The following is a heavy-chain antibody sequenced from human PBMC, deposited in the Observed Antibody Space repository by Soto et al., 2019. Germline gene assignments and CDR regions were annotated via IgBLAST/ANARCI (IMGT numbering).Heavy chain of an antibody. CDR1: GTTFSNYA. V-gene: IGHV1-69*12. CDR3: GRGPDYEGYFDY. CDR2: IILPFGTP. Sequence: QVRLVQSGAEVKKTGSSVKVSCKASGTTFSNYAIGWVRQAPGQGLEWMGGIILPFGTPNYARKFQGRVAISGEESMTTAYMELRGLRSEDTAVYCCGRGPDYEGYFDYWGQGTLVTVSS. J-gene: IGHJ4*02. D-gene: IGHD3-22*01.